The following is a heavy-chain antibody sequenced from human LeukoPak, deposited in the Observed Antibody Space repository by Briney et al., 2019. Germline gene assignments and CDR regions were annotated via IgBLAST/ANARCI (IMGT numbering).Heavy chain of an antibody. Sequence: ASVKVSCKASGSTFTSYDINWVRQATGQGREWMGWMNPNSGNTGYAQKFQGRVTMTRNTSISTAYMELSSLRSEDTAVYYCARGLHPGVAVACIHSDQFDYWGQGTLVTFSS. CDR3: ARGLHPGVAVACIHSDQFDY. CDR2: MNPNSGNT. J-gene: IGHJ4*02. CDR1: GSTFTSYD. V-gene: IGHV1-8*01. D-gene: IGHD6-19*01.